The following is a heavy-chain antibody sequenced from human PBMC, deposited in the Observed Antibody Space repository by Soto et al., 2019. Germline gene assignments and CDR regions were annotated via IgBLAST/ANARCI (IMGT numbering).Heavy chain of an antibody. CDR3: AKAYYDSSGFYYASDY. J-gene: IGHJ4*02. Sequence: SLRLSCAASGFTFSSHGIHWVRQAPGKGLEWVAFIWYDGSNKYYADSVKGRFTISRDNSKNTLYLQMNSLRVEDTAVYYCAKAYYDSSGFYYASDYWGQGALVTVSS. CDR1: GFTFSSHG. V-gene: IGHV3-33*06. CDR2: IWYDGSNK. D-gene: IGHD3-22*01.